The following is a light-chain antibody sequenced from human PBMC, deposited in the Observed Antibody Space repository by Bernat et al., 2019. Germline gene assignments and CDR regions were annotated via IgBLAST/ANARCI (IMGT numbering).Light chain of an antibody. CDR2: NNN. V-gene: IGLV1-44*01. CDR3: AVWDDSLNGPA. J-gene: IGLJ2*01. Sequence: QSVLTQPPSASVTPGQRVTMSCSGSSSNIAINTVNWYQQLPGTAPKLLIYNNNQRPSGVPDRFSGSSSGASASLDISGLQSEDEADYYCAVWDDSLNGPAFGGGTKLTVL. CDR1: SSNIAINT.